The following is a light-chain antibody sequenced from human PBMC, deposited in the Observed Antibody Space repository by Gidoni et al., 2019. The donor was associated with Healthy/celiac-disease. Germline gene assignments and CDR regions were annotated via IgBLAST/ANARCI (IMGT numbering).Light chain of an antibody. V-gene: IGKV1-39*01. J-gene: IGKJ4*01. Sequence: DTHMTQSPSPLSASVGDRVTITCRGSQSISSYLNWYQQKPGKAPKLLIYAASSLQSGVPSRFSGRGSGPDFTLTISSLQPEGFATYYCQQGYSTPLTFGGGTKVEIK. CDR1: QSISSY. CDR3: QQGYSTPLT. CDR2: AAS.